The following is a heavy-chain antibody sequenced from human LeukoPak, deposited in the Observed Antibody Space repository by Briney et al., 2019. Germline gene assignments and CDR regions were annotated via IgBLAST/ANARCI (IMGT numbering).Heavy chain of an antibody. V-gene: IGHV3-48*03. CDR2: ISSSGSAI. CDR3: ARANYYDTSGFDY. J-gene: IGHJ4*02. CDR1: GFTFSSYE. D-gene: IGHD3-22*01. Sequence: GGSLRLSCAVSGFTFSSYEMNWVRQAPGKGLEWVSYISSSGSAIYYADSVKGRFTISRDNAKNSLYLQMNSLRAEGTAVYYCARANYYDTSGFDYWGQGTLVTVSS.